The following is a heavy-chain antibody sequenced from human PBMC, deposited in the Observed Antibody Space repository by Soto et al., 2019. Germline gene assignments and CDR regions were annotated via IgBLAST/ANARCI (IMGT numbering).Heavy chain of an antibody. CDR3: ARDLPYCTNGVCHWTWFDP. D-gene: IGHD2-8*01. CDR2: IYYSGST. CDR1: GGSISSGDYY. V-gene: IGHV4-30-4*01. Sequence: SETLSLTCTVSGGSISSGDYYWSWIRQPPGKGLEWIGYIYYSGSTYYNPSLKSRVTISVDTSKNQFSLKLSSVTAADTAVYYCARDLPYCTNGVCHWTWFDPWGQGTLATVSS. J-gene: IGHJ5*02.